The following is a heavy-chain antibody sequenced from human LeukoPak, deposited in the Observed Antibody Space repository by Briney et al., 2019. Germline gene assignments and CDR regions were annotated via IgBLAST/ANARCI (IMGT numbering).Heavy chain of an antibody. CDR2: IYYSGST. J-gene: IGHJ6*03. CDR3: ARTPYYYMDV. V-gene: IGHV4-31*03. CDR1: GGSISSGGYY. Sequence: PSETLSLTCTVSGGSISSGGYYWSWIRQHPGKGLEWIGYIYYSGSTYYNPSLKSRVTISVDTSKNQFSLKLSSVTAAGTAVYYCARTPYYYMDVWGKGTTVTVSS.